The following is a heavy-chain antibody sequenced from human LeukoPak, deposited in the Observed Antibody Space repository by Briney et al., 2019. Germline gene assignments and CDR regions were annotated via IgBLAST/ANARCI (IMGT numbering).Heavy chain of an antibody. CDR2: IYYRGST. V-gene: IGHV4-39*02. D-gene: IGHD6-6*01. J-gene: IGHJ4*02. CDR3: ARLDSSSSIY. CDR1: VDSTNSSSGYY. Sequence: PSETLSLTSTVSVDSTNSSSGYYWGWIRQPPGKGLEWTGSIYYRGSTYYNPSLKSRVTISVDTSKNHFSLKLSSVTAADTSVYYCARLDSSSSIYWGQGTLVTVSS.